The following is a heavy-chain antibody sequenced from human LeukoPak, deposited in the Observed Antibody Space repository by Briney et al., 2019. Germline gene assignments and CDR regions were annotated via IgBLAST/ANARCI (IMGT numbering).Heavy chain of an antibody. V-gene: IGHV3-64D*06. CDR2: ISGHGDST. D-gene: IGHD6-19*01. Sequence: SGGSLRLSCSASGFTFSAFSMHWVRQAPGQGLKHASAISGHGDSTYYADSVKGRFTISRDNSNNTVYLQVSSLRSEDTAVYYCVKESESGWSLGYYFDHWGQGTLVTVSS. J-gene: IGHJ4*02. CDR1: GFTFSAFS. CDR3: VKESESGWSLGYYFDH.